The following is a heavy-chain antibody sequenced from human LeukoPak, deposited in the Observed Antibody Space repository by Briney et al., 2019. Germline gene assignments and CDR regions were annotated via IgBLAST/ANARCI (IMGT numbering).Heavy chain of an antibody. J-gene: IGHJ6*03. D-gene: IGHD6-6*01. Sequence: SETLSLTCAVYGGSFSGYYWSWIRQPPGKGLEWIGEINHSGSTNYNPSLKSRVTISVDTSKNQFPLKLSSVTAADTAVYYCARGRSGSSSSLYYYYYYMDVWGKGTTVTVSS. CDR3: ARGRSGSSSSLYYYYYYMDV. CDR1: GGSFSGYY. V-gene: IGHV4-34*01. CDR2: INHSGST.